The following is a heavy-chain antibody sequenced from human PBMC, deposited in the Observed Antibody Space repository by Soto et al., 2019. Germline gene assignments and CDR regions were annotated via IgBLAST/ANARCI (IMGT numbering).Heavy chain of an antibody. CDR2: ISWNSGSI. CDR3: AKDSSVGYCSSTSCPYNWFDP. CDR1: GFTFDDYA. J-gene: IGHJ5*02. V-gene: IGHV3-9*01. D-gene: IGHD2-2*01. Sequence: GGSLRLSCAASGFTFDDYAMHWVRQAPGKGLEWVSGISWNSGSIGYADSVKGRFTISRDNAKNSLYLQMNSLRAEDTALYYCAKDSSVGYCSSTSCPYNWFDPWGQGTLVT.